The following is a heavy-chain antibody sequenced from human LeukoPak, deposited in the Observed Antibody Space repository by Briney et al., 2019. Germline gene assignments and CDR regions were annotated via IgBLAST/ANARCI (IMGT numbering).Heavy chain of an antibody. J-gene: IGHJ4*02. CDR3: ARERPGIAVAATV. D-gene: IGHD6-13*01. V-gene: IGHV3-30*03. Sequence: PGRSLRLSCAASGFTFSSYGMHWVRQAPGKGLEWVAVISYDGSNKYYADSVKGRFTISRDNSKNTLYLQMNSLRAEDTAVYYCARERPGIAVAATVWGQGTLVTVSS. CDR2: ISYDGSNK. CDR1: GFTFSSYG.